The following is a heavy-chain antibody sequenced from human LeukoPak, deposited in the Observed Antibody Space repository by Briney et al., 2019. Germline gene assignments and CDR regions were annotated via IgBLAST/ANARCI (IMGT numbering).Heavy chain of an antibody. V-gene: IGHV3-48*01. D-gene: IGHD2-15*01. J-gene: IGHJ6*03. CDR1: GFTFSSYS. CDR3: ARGGYCSGGSCYWAYYYYMDV. CDR2: ISSSSSTI. Sequence: GGSLRLSCAASGFTFSSYSMNWVRQAPGKGLEWVSYISSSSSTIYYADSVKGRFTISRDNAKNSLYLQMNSLRAEDTAVYYCARGGYCSGGSCYWAYYYYMDVWGKGTTVTVSS.